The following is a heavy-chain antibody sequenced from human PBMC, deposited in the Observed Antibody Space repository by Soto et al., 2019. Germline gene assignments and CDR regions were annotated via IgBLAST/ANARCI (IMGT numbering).Heavy chain of an antibody. CDR3: VGALGGWMFDY. Sequence: QVQLVQSGAEVKKPGSSVKVSCKASGGTFSNYAISWVRQAPGQGLEWMGGIIPIFGTPNYAQKFQGRVTITADESTSTAYMELSGLRSEDTAVYYCVGALGGWMFDYWGQGTLVTVSS. V-gene: IGHV1-69*01. J-gene: IGHJ4*02. D-gene: IGHD6-19*01. CDR2: IIPIFGTP. CDR1: GGTFSNYA.